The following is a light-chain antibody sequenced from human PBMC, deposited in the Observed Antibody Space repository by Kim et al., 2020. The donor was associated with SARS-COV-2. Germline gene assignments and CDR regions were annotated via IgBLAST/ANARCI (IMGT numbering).Light chain of an antibody. CDR1: QSVSRY. CDR3: QQYNNWPPWT. V-gene: IGKV3-15*01. Sequence: PGERDNHACRASQSVSRYLDWYQQETGQAPRLLIYGESTRATGIPARFSGSGSGAEFTLTISSLQSEDFEVYYCQQYNNWPPWTFGQGTKVDIK. J-gene: IGKJ1*01. CDR2: GES.